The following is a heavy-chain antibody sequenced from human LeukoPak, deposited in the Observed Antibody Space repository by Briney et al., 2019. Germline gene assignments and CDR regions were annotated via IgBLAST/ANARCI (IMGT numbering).Heavy chain of an antibody. CDR2: IYYSGST. Sequence: SETLSLTCTVSGGSISNYYWSWIRQPPGKGLEWIGYIYYSGSTNYNPSLKSRVTISVDTSKNQFSLKLSSVTAADTAVYYCARGLGYCTNGVCLVDAFDIWGQGTMVTVSS. J-gene: IGHJ3*02. D-gene: IGHD2-8*01. CDR3: ARGLGYCTNGVCLVDAFDI. V-gene: IGHV4-59*01. CDR1: GGSISNYY.